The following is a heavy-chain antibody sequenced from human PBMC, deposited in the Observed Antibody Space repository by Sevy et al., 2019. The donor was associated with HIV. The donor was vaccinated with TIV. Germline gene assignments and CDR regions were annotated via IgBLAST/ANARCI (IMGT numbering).Heavy chain of an antibody. Sequence: GGSLRLSCAASGFSFRSYWMSWVRQAPGKGLEWVANIRQDGSEKYDVHFGKGRFTISRDNAENSLYLQMNSRRAEDTAVYYCAREGSYGDHDYQYYYGMDVWGQGTTVTVSS. CDR2: IRQDGSEK. J-gene: IGHJ6*02. D-gene: IGHD4-17*01. CDR3: AREGSYGDHDYQYYYGMDV. V-gene: IGHV3-7*01. CDR1: GFSFRSYW.